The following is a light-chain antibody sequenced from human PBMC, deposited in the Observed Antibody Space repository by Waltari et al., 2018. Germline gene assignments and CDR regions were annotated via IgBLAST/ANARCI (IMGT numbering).Light chain of an antibody. CDR1: QTVSSTY. Sequence: EIVLTQSPGTLSLSPGERATLSCRASQTVSSTYLAWYQHKPGQAPRLLIYSTSNRATGIPDRFRGSGSGTDFTLTINTVEPEDFAVYYCQQYAGGFGQGTRLEIK. CDR2: STS. CDR3: QQYAGG. V-gene: IGKV3-20*01. J-gene: IGKJ5*01.